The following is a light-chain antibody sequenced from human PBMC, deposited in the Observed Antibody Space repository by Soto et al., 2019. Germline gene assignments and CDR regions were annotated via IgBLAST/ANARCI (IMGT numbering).Light chain of an antibody. J-gene: IGLJ1*01. Sequence: QSALTQARSVSGSPGQSVTISCTRTSTDVGGYNYVSWYQQHPGKVPKLMLYDVSKRPSGVPDRFSGSKSGNTASLTISGLQAEDEADYYCCSYAGRDTLYVFGSGTKVTVL. CDR1: STDVGGYNY. CDR2: DVS. V-gene: IGLV2-11*01. CDR3: CSYAGRDTLYV.